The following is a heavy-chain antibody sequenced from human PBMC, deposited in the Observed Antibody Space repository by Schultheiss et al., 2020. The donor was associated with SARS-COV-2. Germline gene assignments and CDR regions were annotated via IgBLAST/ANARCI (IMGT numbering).Heavy chain of an antibody. J-gene: IGHJ1*01. Sequence: SETLSLTCTVSGGSISSYYWSWIRQPPGKGLEWIGEINHSGSTNYNPSLKSRVTISVDTSKNQFSLKLSSVTAADTAVYYCARGSAAGIDFQHWGQGTLVTVSS. CDR1: GGSISSYY. CDR2: INHSGST. CDR3: ARGSAAGIDFQH. D-gene: IGHD6-13*01. V-gene: IGHV4-34*01.